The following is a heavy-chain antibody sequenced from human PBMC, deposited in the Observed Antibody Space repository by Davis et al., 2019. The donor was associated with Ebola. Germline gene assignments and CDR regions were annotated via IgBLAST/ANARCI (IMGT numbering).Heavy chain of an antibody. CDR3: AKLGYGDIQGVYYFDY. CDR1: GFTFSSYA. V-gene: IGHV3-23*01. J-gene: IGHJ4*02. D-gene: IGHD4-17*01. CDR2: ISGSGGST. Sequence: PGGSLRLSCAASGFTFSSYAMSWVRQAPGKGLEWVSAISGSGGSTYYADSVKGRFTISRDNSKNTLYLQMNSLRAEDTAVYYCAKLGYGDIQGVYYFDYWGQGTLVTVSS.